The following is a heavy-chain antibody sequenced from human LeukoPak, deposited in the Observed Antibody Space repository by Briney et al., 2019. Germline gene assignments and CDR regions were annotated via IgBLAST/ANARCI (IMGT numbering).Heavy chain of an antibody. CDR3: VRDGYNQNRFDF. J-gene: IGHJ4*02. D-gene: IGHD3-22*01. CDR1: GFRFGLHW. CDR2: IKEDGTLA. Sequence: GVSLRLSCAASGFRFGLHWINWVRQDPGKVLEWVANIKEDGTLAYYADSVTGRFSISRDNTKNSLYLQMNGLRAEDTAVYFCVRDGYNQNRFDFWGQGILVTVSS. V-gene: IGHV3-7*03.